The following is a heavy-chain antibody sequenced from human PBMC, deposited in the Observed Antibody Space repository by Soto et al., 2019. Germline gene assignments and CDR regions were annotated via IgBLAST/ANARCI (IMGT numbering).Heavy chain of an antibody. CDR1: GGTFSSYA. D-gene: IGHD6-13*01. Sequence: ASVKVSCKASGGTFSSYAISWVRQAPGQGLEWMGGIIPIFGTANYAQKFQGRVTITADESTSTAYMELSSLRSEDTAVYYCARDKMPASGDYCGSGSLFAVSS. CDR2: IIPIFGTA. CDR3: ARDKMPASGDY. J-gene: IGHJ4*02. V-gene: IGHV1-69*13.